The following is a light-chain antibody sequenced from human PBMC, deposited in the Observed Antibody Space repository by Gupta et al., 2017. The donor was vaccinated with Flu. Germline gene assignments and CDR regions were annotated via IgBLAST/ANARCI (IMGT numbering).Light chain of an antibody. Sequence: IGLDQSPSPVALSPGERATLTCRAKGTVNYYYLAWYQNKPGKAPRLLIYGASNTATGVPDRFSGSGSETEFTLTISRLDPEYVALYFCQQYGASRTFGQGTKVENK. CDR2: GAS. CDR1: GTVNYYY. CDR3: QQYGASRT. V-gene: IGKV3-20*01. J-gene: IGKJ1*01.